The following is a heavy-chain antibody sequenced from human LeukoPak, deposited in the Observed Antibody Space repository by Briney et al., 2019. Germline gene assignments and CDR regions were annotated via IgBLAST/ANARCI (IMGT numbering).Heavy chain of an antibody. Sequence: GGSLRLSCAASGFTVRSNYMTWVRQAPGKGLEWVSVIYSGGDTYYADSVKGRFTISRDNSKNTLHLQMNSLRAEDTAVYYCARDNTAMVGLDYWGQGTLVTVSS. V-gene: IGHV3-66*01. D-gene: IGHD5-18*01. CDR1: GFTVRSNY. CDR2: IYSGGDT. CDR3: ARDNTAMVGLDY. J-gene: IGHJ4*02.